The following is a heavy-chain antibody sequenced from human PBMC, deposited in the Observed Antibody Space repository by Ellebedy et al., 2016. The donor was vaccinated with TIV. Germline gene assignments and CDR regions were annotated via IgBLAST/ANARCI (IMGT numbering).Heavy chain of an antibody. D-gene: IGHD2/OR15-2a*01. V-gene: IGHV3-74*01. CDR2: IINDGGTT. J-gene: IGHJ3*02. CDR3: ANIWYGRSVDAFDI. Sequence: GESLKISCAASGFTFSSYWMHWVRQAPGKGLVWVSRIINDGGTTTYADSVKGRFTISRDNAKNTLYLQMNSLRAEDTAVYYCANIWYGRSVDAFDIWGQGTRVTVSS. CDR1: GFTFSSYW.